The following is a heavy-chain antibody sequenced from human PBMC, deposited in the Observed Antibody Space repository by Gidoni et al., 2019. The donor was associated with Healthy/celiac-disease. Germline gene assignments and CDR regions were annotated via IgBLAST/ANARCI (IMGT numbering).Heavy chain of an antibody. CDR1: GFTFSSYA. V-gene: IGHV3-23*01. J-gene: IGHJ4*02. Sequence: EVQLLESGGGLVQPGGSLRLSCAASGFTFSSYAMGWVRQAPGKGLEWVSAISGSGGSTYYADSVKGRFTISRDNSKNTLYLQMNSLRAEDTAVYYCAKDGRDGYYPDYWGQGTLVTVSS. D-gene: IGHD1-26*01. CDR3: AKDGRDGYYPDY. CDR2: ISGSGGST.